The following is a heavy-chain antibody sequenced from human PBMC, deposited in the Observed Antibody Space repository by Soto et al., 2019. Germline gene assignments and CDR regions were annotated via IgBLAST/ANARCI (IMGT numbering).Heavy chain of an antibody. Sequence: TETLTLTSTVSGASISGYYWSWIRKSAGKGLEWIGRIYATGTTDSNNPLKSRVIMSVETSKKQFSLKLRSVTAADTAVYYCVRDGTKTLRDWFDPWGQGISVTVS. V-gene: IGHV4-4*07. CDR1: GASISGYY. CDR3: VRDGTKTLRDWFDP. D-gene: IGHD1-1*01. CDR2: IYATGTT. J-gene: IGHJ5*02.